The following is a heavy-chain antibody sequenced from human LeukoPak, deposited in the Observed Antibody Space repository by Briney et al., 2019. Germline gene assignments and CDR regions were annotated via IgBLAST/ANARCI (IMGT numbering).Heavy chain of an antibody. CDR2: IIPIFGTA. D-gene: IGHD5/OR15-5a*01. CDR3: ARGEIVSADKGIDY. CDR1: GGTFSSYA. V-gene: IGHV1-69*05. J-gene: IGHJ4*02. Sequence: GASVKVSCKASGGTFSSYAISWVRQAPGQGLEWMGGIIPIFGTANYAQKFQGGVTITTDESTSTAYMELSSLRSEDTAVYYCARGEIVSADKGIDYWGQGTLVTVSS.